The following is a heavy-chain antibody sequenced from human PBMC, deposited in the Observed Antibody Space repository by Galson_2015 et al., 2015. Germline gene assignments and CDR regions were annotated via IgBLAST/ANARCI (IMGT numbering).Heavy chain of an antibody. J-gene: IGHJ6*02. CDR3: AKDRDSGSYYYYYGMDV. V-gene: IGHV3-23*01. Sequence: SLRLSCAASGFTFSSYAMSWVRQAPGKGLEWDSDISNSGGITYYADSVKGRFTISRDNSKNTLYLQMNSLRADDTAVYYCAKDRDSGSYYYYYGMDVWGQGTTVTVSS. D-gene: IGHD1-26*01. CDR2: ISNSGGIT. CDR1: GFTFSSYA.